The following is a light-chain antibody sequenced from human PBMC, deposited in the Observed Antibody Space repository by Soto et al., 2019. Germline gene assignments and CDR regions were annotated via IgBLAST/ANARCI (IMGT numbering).Light chain of an antibody. CDR3: CSYAGSSTVI. J-gene: IGLJ2*01. V-gene: IGLV2-23*02. CDR2: DVN. Sequence: QSALTQPASVSGSPGQAIAISCTGTSSDVGSYNLVSWYQQHPGKGPKLMIYDVNKRPSGVSDRFSGSKSGNTASLTISGLQAEDEADYYCCSYAGSSTVIFGGGTQLTVL. CDR1: SSDVGSYNL.